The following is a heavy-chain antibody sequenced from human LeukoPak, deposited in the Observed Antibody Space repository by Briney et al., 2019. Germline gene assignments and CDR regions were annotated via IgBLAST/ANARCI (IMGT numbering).Heavy chain of an antibody. D-gene: IGHD3-10*01. J-gene: IGHJ4*02. CDR1: GFTFSSYA. V-gene: IGHV3-30*04. Sequence: GRSLRLSCAASGFTFSSYAMHWVRQAPGKGLEWVAVISYDRSNKYYADSVKGRFTISRDNSKNTLYLQMNSLRAEDTAVYYCARVNDYYYGSGSYLAEDYWGQGTLVTVSS. CDR2: ISYDRSNK. CDR3: ARVNDYYYGSGSYLAEDY.